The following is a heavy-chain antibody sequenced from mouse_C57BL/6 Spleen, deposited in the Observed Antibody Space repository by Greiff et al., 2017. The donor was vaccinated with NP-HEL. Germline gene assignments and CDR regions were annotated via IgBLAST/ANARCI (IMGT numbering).Heavy chain of an antibody. CDR3: ARRDYGNYAWFAY. Sequence: VQLQQSGAELVKPGASVKMSCKASGYTFTTYPIEWMKQNHGKSLEWIGNFHPYNDDTKYNEKFKGKATLTVEKSSSTVYLELSRLTSDDSAVDYCARRDYGNYAWFAYWGQGTLVTVSA. V-gene: IGHV1-47*01. CDR1: GYTFTTYP. CDR2: FHPYNDDT. D-gene: IGHD2-1*01. J-gene: IGHJ3*01.